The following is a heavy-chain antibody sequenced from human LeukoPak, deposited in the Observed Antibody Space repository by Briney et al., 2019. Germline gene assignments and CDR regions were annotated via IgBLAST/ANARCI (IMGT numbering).Heavy chain of an antibody. Sequence: PSETLSLTCTVSGGSISSYYWSWIRQPAGKGLEWIGRIYTSGSTNYNPSLKGRVTMSVDTSKNQFSLKLSSVTAADTAVYYRARVAVAGVGYYYYYYMDVWGKGTTVTVSS. CDR1: GGSISSYY. CDR3: ARVAVAGVGYYYYYYMDV. D-gene: IGHD6-19*01. V-gene: IGHV4-4*07. J-gene: IGHJ6*03. CDR2: IYTSGST.